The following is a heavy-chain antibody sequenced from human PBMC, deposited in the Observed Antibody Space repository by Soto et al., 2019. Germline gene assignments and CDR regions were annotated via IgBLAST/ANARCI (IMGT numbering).Heavy chain of an antibody. D-gene: IGHD6-13*01. CDR1: GFTFSSYA. Sequence: GSLRLSCAASGFTFSSYAMSWVRQAPGKGLEWVSAISGSGGSTYYADSVKGRFTISRDNSKNTLYLQMNSLRAEDTAVYYCAKTDDSSSWYLRSFDYWGQGTLVTVSS. J-gene: IGHJ4*02. CDR3: AKTDDSSSWYLRSFDY. V-gene: IGHV3-23*01. CDR2: ISGSGGST.